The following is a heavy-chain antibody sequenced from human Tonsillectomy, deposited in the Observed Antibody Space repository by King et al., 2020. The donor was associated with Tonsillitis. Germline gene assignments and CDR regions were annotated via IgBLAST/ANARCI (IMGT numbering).Heavy chain of an antibody. CDR1: GFRFNSYW. Sequence: VQLVESGGGLVQPGGSLRLSCAASGFRFNSYWMVWVRPAPGKGLAWVANIKVDGSEKYFVDSVRGRFTISRDNAKNSLSLQMSSLRAEDTAVYYCVRDAMRGGDFDYWGQGTLVTVSS. CDR2: IKVDGSEK. J-gene: IGHJ4*02. D-gene: IGHD2-2*01. CDR3: VRDAMRGGDFDY. V-gene: IGHV3-7*01.